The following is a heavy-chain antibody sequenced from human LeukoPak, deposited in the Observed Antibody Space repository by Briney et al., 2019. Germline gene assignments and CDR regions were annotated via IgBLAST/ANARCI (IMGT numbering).Heavy chain of an antibody. CDR2: INQDGSDK. J-gene: IGHJ4*02. Sequence: QSGGSLRLSCAASGLTFSIHWMNWVRQAPGKGLECVANINQDGSDKYYVDSVKGRFTISRGNTKNSLYLQMNSLRAEDTAVYYCVGGDYWGQGTLVTVSS. V-gene: IGHV3-7*01. CDR1: GLTFSIHW. CDR3: VGGDY.